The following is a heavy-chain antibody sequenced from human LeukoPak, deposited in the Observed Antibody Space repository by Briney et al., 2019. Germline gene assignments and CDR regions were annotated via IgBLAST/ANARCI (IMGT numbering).Heavy chain of an antibody. CDR3: AINPDSSGGGSDWYFDL. CDR2: INPDSGGT. CDR1: GYTFTGYY. D-gene: IGHD3-22*01. J-gene: IGHJ2*01. V-gene: IGHV1-2*02. Sequence: SSVKVSCKASGYTFTGYYMHWVRQAPGQGLEWMGWINPDSGGTNYAQNFQGRVTMTRDTSINTAYMVLSRLRSDDTAVYYCAINPDSSGGGSDWYFDLWGRGTLVTVSS.